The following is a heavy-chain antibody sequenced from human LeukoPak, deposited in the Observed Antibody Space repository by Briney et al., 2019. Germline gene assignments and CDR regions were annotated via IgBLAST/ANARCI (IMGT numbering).Heavy chain of an antibody. Sequence: SETLSLTCTVSGGSITGSSYYWGWIRQPPGKGLDWIGSMYYSGSTYYNPSLKSRVTISADTSRNQFSLKLNSVTAADAAVYYCARQYYDNTGYYYFDYWGQGTLVAVSS. D-gene: IGHD3-22*01. J-gene: IGHJ4*02. CDR3: ARQYYDNTGYYYFDY. CDR1: GGSITGSSYY. V-gene: IGHV4-39*01. CDR2: MYYSGST.